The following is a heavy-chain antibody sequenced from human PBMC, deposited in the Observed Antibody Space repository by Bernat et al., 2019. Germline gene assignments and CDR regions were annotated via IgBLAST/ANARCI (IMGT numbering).Heavy chain of an antibody. CDR1: GFTFSSYA. D-gene: IGHD6-19*01. CDR2: ISYDGSNK. J-gene: IGHJ4*02. V-gene: IGHV3-30*01. CDR3: AGCQWLVDCDY. Sequence: QVQLVESGGGVVQPGRSLRLSCAASGFTFSSYAMHWVRQAPGKGLEWVAVISYDGSNKYYADSVKGRFTISRDNSKNTLYLQMNSLRAEDTAVYYCAGCQWLVDCDYWGQGTLVTVSS.